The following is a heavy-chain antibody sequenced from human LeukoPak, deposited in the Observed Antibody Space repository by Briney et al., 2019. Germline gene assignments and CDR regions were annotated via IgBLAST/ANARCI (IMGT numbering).Heavy chain of an antibody. D-gene: IGHD3-22*01. V-gene: IGHV3-66*01. CDR3: ARGADYYDSSGYYGEFDY. CDR2: IYSGGST. Sequence: PGGSLRLSCAASGFTVSSNYMSWVRQAPGKGLEWVSVIYSGGSTYYADSVKGRFTISRDNSKNTLYLQMNSPRAEDTAVYYCARGADYYDSSGYYGEFDYWGQGTLVTVSS. CDR1: GFTVSSNY. J-gene: IGHJ4*02.